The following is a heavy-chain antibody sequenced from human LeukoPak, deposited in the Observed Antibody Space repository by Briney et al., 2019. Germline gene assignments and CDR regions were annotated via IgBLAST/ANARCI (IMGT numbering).Heavy chain of an antibody. CDR3: AREHYSVTSSYSAHYGMDI. Sequence: PSETLSLTCSVSGGSVSSGSYYWNWIRQPPGKGLEWIGYIYYSGSTNYNPSLKSRVTISIDTSKNQFSLKLSSVTAADTAVYYCAREHYSVTSSYSAHYGMDIWGQGTTVTVS. CDR2: IYYSGST. D-gene: IGHD3-22*01. CDR1: GGSVSSGSYY. V-gene: IGHV4-61*01. J-gene: IGHJ6*02.